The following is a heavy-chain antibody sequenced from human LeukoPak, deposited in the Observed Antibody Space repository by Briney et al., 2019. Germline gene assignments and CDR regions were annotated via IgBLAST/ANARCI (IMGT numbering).Heavy chain of an antibody. J-gene: IGHJ6*04. CDR3: AELGITMIGGV. Sequence: GGSLRLSCAASGFTFSSYEMNWVRPAPGKGLEWVSYISSSGSTIYYADSVKGLFNISRDNAKNSLYLQMNSLRAEDTAVYYCAELGITMIGGVWGKGTTVTISS. D-gene: IGHD3-10*02. V-gene: IGHV3-48*03. CDR2: ISSSGSTI. CDR1: GFTFSSYE.